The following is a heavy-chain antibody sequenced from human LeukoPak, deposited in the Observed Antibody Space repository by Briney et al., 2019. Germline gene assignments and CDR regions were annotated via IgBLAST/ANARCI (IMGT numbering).Heavy chain of an antibody. CDR2: IHYSGST. Sequence: SETLSLTCTVSGGSISSYYWNWIRQPPGRGLEWIGYIHYSGSTTYNPSLKSRVTLSVDMSKNLFSLKLSSVTAADTAVYYCAKEGRYSGEFDYWGQGTLVTVSS. V-gene: IGHV4-59*08. J-gene: IGHJ4*02. CDR1: GGSISSYY. CDR3: AKEGRYSGEFDY. D-gene: IGHD4-11*01.